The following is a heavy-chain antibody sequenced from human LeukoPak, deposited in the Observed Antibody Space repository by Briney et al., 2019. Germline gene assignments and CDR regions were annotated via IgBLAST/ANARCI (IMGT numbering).Heavy chain of an antibody. CDR1: GFTFSSYA. CDR2: IIGSSGKT. J-gene: IGHJ4*02. CDR3: ARDFDMGITPGDDFDF. D-gene: IGHD3-9*01. V-gene: IGHV3-23*01. Sequence: GGSLRLSCAASGFTFSSYAMGWVRQAPGRGLEWVSGIIGSSGKTYYADSVKGRFTISRDNARNTVFLQMNSLRAEDTAVYYCARDFDMGITPGDDFDFWGQGTLVTVSS.